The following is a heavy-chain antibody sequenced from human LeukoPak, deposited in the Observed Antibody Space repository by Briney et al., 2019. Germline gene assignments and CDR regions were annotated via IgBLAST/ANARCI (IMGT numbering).Heavy chain of an antibody. Sequence: SETLFLTCTVSGRSISSYYWSWIRQPPGKGLEWVGHIYYSGSTNYNPSLKSRVTISVDTTKNQFSLKLSSVTAADTAVYYCARGYFDNSGYSAPFHYWGQGTLVTVSS. CDR2: IYYSGST. CDR1: GRSISSYY. CDR3: ARGYFDNSGYSAPFHY. D-gene: IGHD3-22*01. J-gene: IGHJ4*02. V-gene: IGHV4-59*01.